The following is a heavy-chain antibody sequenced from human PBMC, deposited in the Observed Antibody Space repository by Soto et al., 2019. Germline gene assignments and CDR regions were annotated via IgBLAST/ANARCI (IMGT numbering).Heavy chain of an antibody. J-gene: IGHJ6*03. D-gene: IGHD2-2*01. CDR3: ARGSWDIVVVPAAKHYYYYYMDV. CDR2: IYYSGST. Sequence: ETLSLTCTVXGGSISSYYWSWIRQPPGKGLEWIGYIYYSGSTNYNPSLKSRVTISVDTSKNQFSLKLSSVTAADTAVYYCARGSWDIVVVPAAKHYYYYYMDVWGKGTTVTVSS. CDR1: GGSISSYY. V-gene: IGHV4-59*01.